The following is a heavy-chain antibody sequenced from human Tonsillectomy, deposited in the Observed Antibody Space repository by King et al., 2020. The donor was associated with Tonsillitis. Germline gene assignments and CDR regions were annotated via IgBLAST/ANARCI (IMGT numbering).Heavy chain of an antibody. Sequence: VQLVESGGGLVQPGGSLRLSCAASGFTFTNYAMSWVRQAPGMGLEWVSAITTSGDSTYYADSVKGRFTISRENYRNTLYLQMSSLRAEDTAVYYWAKSGIRAYFDSWGQGTLVTVSS. V-gene: IGHV3-23*04. D-gene: IGHD1-14*01. J-gene: IGHJ4*02. CDR1: GFTFTNYA. CDR2: ITTSGDST. CDR3: AKSGIRAYFDS.